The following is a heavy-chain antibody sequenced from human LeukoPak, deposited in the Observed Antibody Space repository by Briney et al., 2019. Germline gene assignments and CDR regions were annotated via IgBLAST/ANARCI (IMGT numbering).Heavy chain of an antibody. V-gene: IGHV4-34*01. D-gene: IGHD3-22*01. Sequence: SETLSLTCAVYGGSFSGYYWSWIRQPPGKGLEWSGEINHSRNSNCYPSSKSPVTLSVDTSTNLFSLKLNSVTAADTAVYYCARRVTTMIVVVKDRNFDIWGQGTMVTVSP. CDR1: GGSFSGYY. CDR2: INHSRNS. J-gene: IGHJ3*02. CDR3: ARRVTTMIVVVKDRNFDI.